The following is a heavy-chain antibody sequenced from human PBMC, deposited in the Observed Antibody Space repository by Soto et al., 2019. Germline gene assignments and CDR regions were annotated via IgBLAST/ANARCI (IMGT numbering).Heavy chain of an antibody. Sequence: PGGSLRLSCAASGFTFSSYAMSWVRQAPGKGLEWVSAISGSGGSTYYADSVKGRFTISRDNSKNTLYLQMNSLRAEDTAVYYCAKVRSHSYYDSSGYLNFDYWGQGTLVTVSS. D-gene: IGHD3-22*01. V-gene: IGHV3-23*01. CDR1: GFTFSSYA. CDR3: AKVRSHSYYDSSGYLNFDY. J-gene: IGHJ4*02. CDR2: ISGSGGST.